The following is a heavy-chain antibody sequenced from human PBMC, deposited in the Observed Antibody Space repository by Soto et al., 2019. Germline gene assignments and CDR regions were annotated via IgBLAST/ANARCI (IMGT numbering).Heavy chain of an antibody. D-gene: IGHD2-2*01. CDR2: IYYSGST. CDR1: GGSISSYY. J-gene: IGHJ6*03. CDR3: ARGAVVVVPAAMHAYYYYMDV. V-gene: IGHV4-59*01. Sequence: SETLSLTCTVSGGSISSYYWSWIRQPPGKGLEWIGYIYYSGSTNYNPSLKSRVTISVDTSKNQFSLKLSSVTAADTAVYYCARGAVVVVPAAMHAYYYYMDVWGKGTTVTVSS.